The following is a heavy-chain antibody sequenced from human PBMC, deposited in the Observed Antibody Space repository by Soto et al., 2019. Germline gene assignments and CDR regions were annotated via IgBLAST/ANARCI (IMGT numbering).Heavy chain of an antibody. CDR3: TTDTITIFGVVIINWFDP. J-gene: IGHJ5*02. D-gene: IGHD3-3*01. Sequence: GGSLRLSCAASGFTFSNAWMSWVRQAPGKGLEWVGRLKSKTDGGTTDYAAPVKGRFTISRDDSKNTLYLQMNSLKTEDTAVYYCTTDTITIFGVVIINWFDPWGQGTLVTVYS. CDR1: GFTFSNAW. CDR2: LKSKTDGGTT. V-gene: IGHV3-15*01.